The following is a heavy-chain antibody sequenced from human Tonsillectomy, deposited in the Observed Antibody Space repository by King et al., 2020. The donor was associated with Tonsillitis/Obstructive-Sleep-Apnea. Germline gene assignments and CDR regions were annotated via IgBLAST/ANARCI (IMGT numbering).Heavy chain of an antibody. D-gene: IGHD5-12*01. V-gene: IGHV3-74*01. CDR3: ARRIGSGLRGVDY. CDR1: GFTFSSYW. J-gene: IGHJ4*02. CDR2: INSEGSST. Sequence: VQLVESGGGLVQPGGSLRLSCAASGFTFSSYWMHWVRQAPGKGLVWVSRINSEGSSTNYADSVKGRFTISRDNAKNTLYLQMNSLRAEDTAVYYCARRIGSGLRGVDYGGQGTLVTVSS.